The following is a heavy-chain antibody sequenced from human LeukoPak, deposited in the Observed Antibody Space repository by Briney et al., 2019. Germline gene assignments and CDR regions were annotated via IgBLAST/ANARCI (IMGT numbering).Heavy chain of an antibody. CDR1: GFTFSSYA. V-gene: IGHV3-30*17. J-gene: IGHJ6*03. Sequence: PGRSLRLSCAASGFTFSSYAIHWVRQAPGEGLEWVTVISYDGRNKYYADSVKGRFITSRDNSKNTLSLEMNYLRPEDSAVYYCARDQGDVGNRIKRDGHYMDVWGKGTTVTVSS. D-gene: IGHD1-14*01. CDR2: ISYDGRNK. CDR3: ARDQGDVGNRIKRDGHYMDV.